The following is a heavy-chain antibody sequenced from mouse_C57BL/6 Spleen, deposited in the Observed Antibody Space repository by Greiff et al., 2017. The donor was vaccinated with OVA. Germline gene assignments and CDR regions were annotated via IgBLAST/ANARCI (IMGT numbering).Heavy chain of an antibody. J-gene: IGHJ3*01. V-gene: IGHV5-12*01. D-gene: IGHD2-4*01. CDR1: GFTFSDYY. CDR3: ARQGDYDGRWFAY. Sequence: EVHLVESGGGLVQPGGSLKLSCAASGFTFSDYYMYWVRQTPEKRLEWVAYISNGGGSTYYPDTVKGRSTISVDNAKNTLYMQMSRLKSEDTAVYYCARQGDYDGRWFAYWGQGTLVTVSA. CDR2: ISNGGGST.